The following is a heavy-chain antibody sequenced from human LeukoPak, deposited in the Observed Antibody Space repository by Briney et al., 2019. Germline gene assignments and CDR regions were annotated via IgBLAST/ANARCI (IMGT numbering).Heavy chain of an antibody. CDR2: ISAYNGNT. D-gene: IGHD2-21*02. J-gene: IGHJ4*02. CDR1: GYTFTSYG. V-gene: IGHV1-18*01. Sequence: ASVKVSFKASGYTFTSYGISWVRQAPGQGLEWMGWISAYNGNTHYAQKLHGRLTMTTDTSTSTAYMEPRSLRSDDTAGYYCARHSVVVSAPYYFDYWGQGTLVTVSS. CDR3: ARHSVVVSAPYYFDY.